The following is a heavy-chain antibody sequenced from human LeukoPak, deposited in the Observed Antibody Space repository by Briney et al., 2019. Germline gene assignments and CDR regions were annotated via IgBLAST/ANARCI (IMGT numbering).Heavy chain of an antibody. CDR1: GFTVSSNY. V-gene: IGHV3-66*01. CDR3: ARGLAGYYDSSGYYYVSHAFDI. D-gene: IGHD3-22*01. CDR2: IYSGGST. Sequence: GGSLRLSCAASGFTVSSNYMSWVRQAPGKGLEWVSVIYSGGSTYYADSVKGRFTISRDNSKNTLYLQMNSLRAEDTAVYYCARGLAGYYDSSGYYYVSHAFDIWGQGTMVTVSS. J-gene: IGHJ3*02.